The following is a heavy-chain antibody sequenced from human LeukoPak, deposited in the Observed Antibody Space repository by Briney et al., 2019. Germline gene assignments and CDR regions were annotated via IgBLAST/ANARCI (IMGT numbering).Heavy chain of an antibody. CDR3: ARDGGGAYYYGSGAEFDY. V-gene: IGHV3-48*04. D-gene: IGHD3-10*01. CDR2: ISSSSNTI. CDR1: EFTFSSYS. J-gene: IGHJ4*02. Sequence: GGSLRLSCAASEFTFSSYSMNWVRQAPGKGLEWVSFISSSSNTIYYADSVKGRFTISRDNAKNSVYLQMNSLRAEDTAVYYCARDGGGAYYYGSGAEFDYWGQGTLVTVSS.